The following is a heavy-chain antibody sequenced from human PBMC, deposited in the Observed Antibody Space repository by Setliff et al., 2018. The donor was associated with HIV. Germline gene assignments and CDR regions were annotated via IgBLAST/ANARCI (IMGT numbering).Heavy chain of an antibody. J-gene: IGHJ4*02. CDR3: TRTSRAAY. V-gene: IGHV3-23*01. CDR2: IYDSGDRT. CDR1: GFTFSSYT. Sequence: GSLRLSCAASGFTFSSYTMSWVRQAPGKGLEWVSGIYDSGDRTYYADSVKGRLTISRDNAKSSLYLQMNSLRAEDTAVYYCTRTSRAAYWGRGTLVTVSS. D-gene: IGHD6-25*01.